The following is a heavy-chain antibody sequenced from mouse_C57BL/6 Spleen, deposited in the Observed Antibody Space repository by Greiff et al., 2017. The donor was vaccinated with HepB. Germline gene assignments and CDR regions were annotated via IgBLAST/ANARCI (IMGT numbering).Heavy chain of an antibody. CDR2: ISSGSSTI. V-gene: IGHV5-17*01. CDR1: GFTFSDYG. J-gene: IGHJ2*01. CDR3: AKVGAPYYGSPFDY. D-gene: IGHD1-1*01. Sequence: EVKLVESGGGLVKPGGSLKLSCAASGFTFSDYGMHWVRQAPEKGLEWVAYISSGSSTIYYADTVKGRFTISRDNAKNTLFLQMTSLRSEDTAMYYCAKVGAPYYGSPFDYWGQGTTLTVSS.